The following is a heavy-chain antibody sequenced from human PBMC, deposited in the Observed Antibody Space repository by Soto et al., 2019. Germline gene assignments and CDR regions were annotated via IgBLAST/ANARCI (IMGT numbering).Heavy chain of an antibody. CDR1: GFTFSSNW. V-gene: IGHV3-74*01. J-gene: IGHJ6*03. D-gene: IGHD4-17*01. CDR2: INSDGRST. Sequence: GGSLRLSCAASGFTFSSNWMHWVRQAPGKGLVWVSRINSDGRSTSYADSVKGRFTISRDNAKNTMYLQMNSLRAEDTAVYYCARDGTTVTTGPYYYYYMDVWGKGTTVTVSS. CDR3: ARDGTTVTTGPYYYYYMDV.